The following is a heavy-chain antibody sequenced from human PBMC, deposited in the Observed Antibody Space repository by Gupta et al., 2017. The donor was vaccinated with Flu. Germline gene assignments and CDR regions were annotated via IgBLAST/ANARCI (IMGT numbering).Heavy chain of an antibody. V-gene: IGHV3-23*01. D-gene: IGHD4-17*01. Sequence: EVQLLESGGGLVQPGGSLRLSCAASGFTFSSYAMSWVRQAPGKGLEWVSAISGSGGSTYYADSVKGRFTISRDNSKNTLYLQMNSLRAEGTAVYYCAKADYGDYVRAILDYWGQGTLVTVSS. CDR3: AKADYGDYVRAILDY. CDR2: ISGSGGST. J-gene: IGHJ4*02. CDR1: GFTFSSYA.